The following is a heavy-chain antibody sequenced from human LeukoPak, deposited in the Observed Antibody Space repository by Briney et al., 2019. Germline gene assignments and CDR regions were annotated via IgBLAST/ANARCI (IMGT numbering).Heavy chain of an antibody. CDR1: GYSFTNYW. Sequence: GESLKISCKSSGYSFTNYWIGWVRQMPGKGLAWMGIIYPGDSDTKYSPSFQGQVTISADKSISTAYLQWSSLKASDTAMYYCATPRSGYYYDYFDDGGQGTLVTVSS. J-gene: IGHJ4*02. V-gene: IGHV5-51*01. CDR2: IYPGDSDT. D-gene: IGHD3-22*01. CDR3: ATPRSGYYYDYFDD.